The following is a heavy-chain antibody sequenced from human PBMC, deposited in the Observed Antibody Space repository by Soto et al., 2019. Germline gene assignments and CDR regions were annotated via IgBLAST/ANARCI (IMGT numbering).Heavy chain of an antibody. J-gene: IGHJ6*02. Sequence: QVRLVQSGAEVKKPGASVKVSCKASGYTFSSYGISWVRQAPGQGPEWMGWISAKSGNTNYAQKFRGRVTMTADTSTTTAYMEVRSMRSDDTAVYYCARDSLACCTGDCDYYYSMDVWGQGTTVDVAS. CDR1: GYTFSSYG. D-gene: IGHD2-21*02. V-gene: IGHV1-18*04. CDR2: ISAKSGNT. CDR3: ARDSLACCTGDCDYYYSMDV.